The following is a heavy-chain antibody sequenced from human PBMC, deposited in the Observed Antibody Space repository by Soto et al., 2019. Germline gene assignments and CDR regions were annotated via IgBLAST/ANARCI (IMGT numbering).Heavy chain of an antibody. CDR3: AKDNDLGAAGYYFDY. Sequence: GGSLRPSCAASGVTFSNYGTHWVRQAPGKGLGWVAVVSNDGRNKYHADSVKGRFTISRDNSKNTLYLQMTSLRAEDTAVYYCAKDNDLGAAGYYFDYWGQGTLVTVSS. CDR2: VSNDGRNK. D-gene: IGHD6-13*01. J-gene: IGHJ4*02. CDR1: GVTFSNYG. V-gene: IGHV3-30*18.